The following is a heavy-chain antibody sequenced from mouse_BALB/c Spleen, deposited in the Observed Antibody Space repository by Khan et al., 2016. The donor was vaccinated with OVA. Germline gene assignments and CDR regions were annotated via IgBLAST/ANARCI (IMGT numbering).Heavy chain of an antibody. Sequence: QVQLQQPGAELVKAGASVKMSCKASGYTFTSYWMHWVKQRLGQGLEWFAETNPTNGRTYYNEKFKSKATLTADKSSSTAYMLLSGPTFEDSAVYYCARIKKIVATYFDYWGQGTTLTVSS. CDR1: GYTFTSYW. J-gene: IGHJ2*01. D-gene: IGHD1-1*01. V-gene: IGHV1S81*02. CDR2: TNPTNGRT. CDR3: ARIKKIVATYFDY.